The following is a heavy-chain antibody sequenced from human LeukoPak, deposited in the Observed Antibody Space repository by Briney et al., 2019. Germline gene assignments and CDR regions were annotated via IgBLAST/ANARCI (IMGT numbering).Heavy chain of an antibody. V-gene: IGHV3-30*18. D-gene: IGHD1-26*01. Sequence: GGSLRLSCAASGFTFSSYGMHWVRQAPGKGLEWVAVISYDESNKFYADSVKGRFTISRDNSKNTLYVQMNSLRAEDTAVYYCAKERGVGGTNTNGYLDYWGQGTLVTVSS. J-gene: IGHJ4*02. CDR2: ISYDESNK. CDR1: GFTFSSYG. CDR3: AKERGVGGTNTNGYLDY.